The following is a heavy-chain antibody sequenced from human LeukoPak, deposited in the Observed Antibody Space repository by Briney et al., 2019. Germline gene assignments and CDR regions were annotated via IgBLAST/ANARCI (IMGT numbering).Heavy chain of an antibody. V-gene: IGHV3-23*01. D-gene: IGHD3-3*01. Sequence: TGGSLRLSCAASGFTFSSYAMSWARQAPGKGLEWVSAISGSGGSTYYADSVKGRFTISRDNSKNTLYLQMNSLRAEDTAVYYCAEDGAVTNLYYFDYWGQGTLVTVSS. J-gene: IGHJ4*02. CDR1: GFTFSSYA. CDR2: ISGSGGST. CDR3: AEDGAVTNLYYFDY.